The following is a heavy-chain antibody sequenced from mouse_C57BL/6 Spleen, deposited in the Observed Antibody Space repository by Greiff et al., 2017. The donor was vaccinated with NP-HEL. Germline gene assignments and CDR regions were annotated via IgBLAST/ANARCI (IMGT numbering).Heavy chain of an antibody. D-gene: IGHD1-1*01. Sequence: EVQVVESGGGLVKPGGSLKLSCAASGFTFSDYGMHWVRQAPEKGLEWVAFISSGSSTIYYADTVKGRFTISRDNAKNTLFLQMTSLRSEDTAMYYCARGPLITTVVEAMDYWGQGTSVTVSS. CDR2: ISSGSSTI. CDR3: ARGPLITTVVEAMDY. J-gene: IGHJ4*01. V-gene: IGHV5-17*01. CDR1: GFTFSDYG.